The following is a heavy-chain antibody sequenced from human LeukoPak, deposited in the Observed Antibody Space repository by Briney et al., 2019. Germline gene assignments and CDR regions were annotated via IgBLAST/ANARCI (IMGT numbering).Heavy chain of an antibody. Sequence: GESLQISCKGSGYNFTNYWIGWVRQMPGKGLEWMGIIYPGDSNTRYSPSFQVQVTISADKSISTAYLQWSSLKASDTAMYYCARRSYDILTGTFDYWGQGTLVTVSS. J-gene: IGHJ4*02. V-gene: IGHV5-51*01. D-gene: IGHD3-9*01. CDR1: GYNFTNYW. CDR3: ARRSYDILTGTFDY. CDR2: IYPGDSNT.